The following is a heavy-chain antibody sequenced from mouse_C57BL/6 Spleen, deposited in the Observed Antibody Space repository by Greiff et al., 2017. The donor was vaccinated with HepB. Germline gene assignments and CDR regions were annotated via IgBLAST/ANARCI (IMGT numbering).Heavy chain of an antibody. D-gene: IGHD1-1*01. CDR2: IDPETGGT. CDR1: GYTFTDYE. Sequence: VQLQQSGAELVRPGASVTLSCKASGYTFTDYEMHWVKQTPVHGLEWIGAIDPETGGTAYNQKFKGKAILTADKSSSTAYMELRSLTSEDSAVYYCTRSDGSSFFAYWGLGTLVTVSA. CDR3: TRSDGSSFFAY. J-gene: IGHJ3*01. V-gene: IGHV1-15*01.